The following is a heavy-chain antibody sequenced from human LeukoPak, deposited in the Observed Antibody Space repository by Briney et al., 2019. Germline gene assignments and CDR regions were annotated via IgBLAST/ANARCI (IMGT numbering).Heavy chain of an antibody. D-gene: IGHD2-2*01. J-gene: IGHJ4*02. CDR2: INSDGRST. CDR1: GFTFSSYW. CDR3: AKVRYTVVVPAASGDIDY. V-gene: IGHV3-74*01. Sequence: GGSLRLSCAASGFTFSSYWMHWVRQAPGKGLVWVSRINSDGRSTSYGDSVKGRFTISRDNSKNTLYLQMNSLRAEDTAVYYCAKVRYTVVVPAASGDIDYWGQGTLVTVSS.